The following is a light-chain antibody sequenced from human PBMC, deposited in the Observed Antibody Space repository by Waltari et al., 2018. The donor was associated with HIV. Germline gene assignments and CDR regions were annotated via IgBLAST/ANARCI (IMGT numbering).Light chain of an antibody. CDR3: QQYATSSYT. CDR1: QRVSRNH. CDR2: GAS. Sequence: EIVLTQSPSTLSLSPGDRSTLSCRASQRVSRNHLAWYQQKPGLSPRLLIYGASTRATGIPDRFGGSGSGTDFTLTISRLEPEDSAVYYCQQYATSSYTFGQGTKLEIK. J-gene: IGKJ2*01. V-gene: IGKV3-20*01.